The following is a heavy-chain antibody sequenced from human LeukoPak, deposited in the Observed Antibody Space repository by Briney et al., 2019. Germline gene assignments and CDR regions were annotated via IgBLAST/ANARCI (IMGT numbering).Heavy chain of an antibody. CDR3: ARVPHAMVRGVIITEFYFDY. CDR2: ISSSSNYI. J-gene: IGHJ4*02. CDR1: GLTFSSYS. Sequence: GGSLRLSCAASGLTFSSYSMNWLRQAPGKGLEWVSSISSSSNYIYYADSVKGRFTISRDNAKNSLYLQMNSLRAEDTAVYYCARVPHAMVRGVIITEFYFDYWGQGTLVTVSS. V-gene: IGHV3-21*01. D-gene: IGHD3-10*01.